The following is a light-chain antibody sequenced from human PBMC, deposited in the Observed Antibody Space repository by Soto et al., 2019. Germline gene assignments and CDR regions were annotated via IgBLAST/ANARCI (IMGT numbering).Light chain of an antibody. V-gene: IGLV2-14*01. CDR3: CSYTTSITRYV. CDR2: DVS. Sequence: QSALTQPASVSGSPGQSITISCTGTSSDVGGYNHVSWYQQHPGKAPKLMIYDVSNRPSGVSSRLSGSKSGNTASLTISGLQAEDEADYYCCSYTTSITRYVFGTGTKVTVL. CDR1: SSDVGGYNH. J-gene: IGLJ1*01.